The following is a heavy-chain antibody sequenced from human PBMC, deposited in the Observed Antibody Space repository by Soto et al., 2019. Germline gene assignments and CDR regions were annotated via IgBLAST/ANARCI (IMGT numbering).Heavy chain of an antibody. J-gene: IGHJ6*02. V-gene: IGHV4-59*01. D-gene: IGHD3-10*01. Sequence: SETLSLTCTVSGGSISSYYWSWIRQPPGKGLEWIGYIYYSGSTNYNPSLKSRVTISVDTSKNQFSLKLSSVTAADTAVYYCAREGGSGSYYKGYYYGMDVWGQGTTVT. CDR2: IYYSGST. CDR1: GGSISSYY. CDR3: AREGGSGSYYKGYYYGMDV.